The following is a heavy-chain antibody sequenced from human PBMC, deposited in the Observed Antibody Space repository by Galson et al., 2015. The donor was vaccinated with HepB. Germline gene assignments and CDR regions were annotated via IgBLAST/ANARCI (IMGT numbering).Heavy chain of an antibody. J-gene: IGHJ6*02. D-gene: IGHD5-12*01. CDR2: INPSGGST. Sequence: SVKVSCKASGYTFTSYYMHWVRQAPGQGLEWMGIINPSGGSTSYAQKFQGRVTMTRDTSASTAYMELSSLRSEDTAVYYCARGQIHVDIVATHRYYYYGMDVWGQGTTVTVSS. V-gene: IGHV1-46*01. CDR3: ARGQIHVDIVATHRYYYYGMDV. CDR1: GYTFTSYY.